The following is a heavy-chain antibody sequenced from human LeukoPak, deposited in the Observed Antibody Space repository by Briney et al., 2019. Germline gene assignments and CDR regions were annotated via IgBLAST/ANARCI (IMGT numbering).Heavy chain of an antibody. J-gene: IGHJ4*02. CDR3: AKKRGIAAAGSFDY. CDR2: INHSGST. D-gene: IGHD6-13*01. Sequence: SETLSLTCAVYGGSFSGYYWSWIRQPPGKGLEWIGEINHSGSTNYNPSLKSRVTISVDTSKNQFSLKLSSVTAADTAVYYCAKKRGIAAAGSFDYWGQGTLVTVSS. CDR1: GGSFSGYY. V-gene: IGHV4-34*01.